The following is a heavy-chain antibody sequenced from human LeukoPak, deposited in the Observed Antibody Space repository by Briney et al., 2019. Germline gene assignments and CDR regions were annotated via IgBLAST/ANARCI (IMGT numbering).Heavy chain of an antibody. D-gene: IGHD1-7*01. V-gene: IGHV3-11*04. Sequence: GGSLRLSCAASGLTGSHNYVSWVRQAPGKGLEWVSYISSSSNTIYYADSVKGRFTISRDNAKNSLYLQMNSLRAEDTAVYYCARGGLELDYWGQGTLVTVSS. CDR3: ARGGLELDY. CDR2: ISSSSNTI. J-gene: IGHJ4*02. CDR1: GLTGSHNY.